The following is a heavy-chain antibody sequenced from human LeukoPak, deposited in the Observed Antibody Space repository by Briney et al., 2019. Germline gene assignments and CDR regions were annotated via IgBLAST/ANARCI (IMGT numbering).Heavy chain of an antibody. D-gene: IGHD3-22*01. CDR2: IYYSGST. J-gene: IGHJ4*02. CDR3: ARHSAYYYDSSGYFPSYFDY. CDR1: GGSISSSSYY. Sequence: PSETLSLTCAVSGGSISSSSYYWGWIRQPPGKGLEWIGSIYYSGSTYYDPSLKSRVTISVDTSKNQFSLKLSSVTAADTAVYYCARHSAYYYDSSGYFPSYFDYWGQGTLVTVSS. V-gene: IGHV4-39*01.